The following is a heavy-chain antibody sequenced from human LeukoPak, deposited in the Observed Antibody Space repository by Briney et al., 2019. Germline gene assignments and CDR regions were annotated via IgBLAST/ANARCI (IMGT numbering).Heavy chain of an antibody. CDR1: GYTFTGYY. CDR2: IIPIFGTA. Sequence: SVKVSCKASGYTFTGYYMHWVRQAPGQGLEWMGRIIPIFGTANYAQKFQGRVTITTDESTSTAYMELSSLRSEDTAVYYRAAYSSSSFVDYWGQGTLVTVSS. V-gene: IGHV1-69*05. D-gene: IGHD6-6*01. J-gene: IGHJ4*02. CDR3: AAYSSSSFVDY.